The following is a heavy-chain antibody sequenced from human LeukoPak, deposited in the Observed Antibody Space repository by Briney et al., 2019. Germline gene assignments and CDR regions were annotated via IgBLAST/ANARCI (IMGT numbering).Heavy chain of an antibody. CDR1: GGSISSYY. CDR2: VYYSGST. CDR3: ARYLTYYYGSSGYYHFDY. Sequence: SETLSLTCTVSGGSISSYYWSWIRQPPGKGLEWIGSVYYSGSTNYNPSLKSRATISVDTSKNQFSLKLSSVTAADTAVYYCARYLTYYYGSSGYYHFDYWGQGTLVTVSS. J-gene: IGHJ4*02. V-gene: IGHV4-59*01. D-gene: IGHD3-22*01.